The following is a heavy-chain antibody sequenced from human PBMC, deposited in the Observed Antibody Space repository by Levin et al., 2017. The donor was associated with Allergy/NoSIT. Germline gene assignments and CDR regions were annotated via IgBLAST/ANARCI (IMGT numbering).Heavy chain of an antibody. CDR1: GFTLSNHG. Sequence: GGSLRLSCVASGFTLSNHGMHWVRQAPGKGLEWVTVMWSDGLTKFYRDSVKGRFTFSRDDSKSTVYLQMNRLTAEDTGVYYCAKEPSAYSLGDYWGQGTLVTVSS. V-gene: IGHV3-33*06. D-gene: IGHD4-11*01. J-gene: IGHJ4*02. CDR2: MWSDGLTK. CDR3: AKEPSAYSLGDY.